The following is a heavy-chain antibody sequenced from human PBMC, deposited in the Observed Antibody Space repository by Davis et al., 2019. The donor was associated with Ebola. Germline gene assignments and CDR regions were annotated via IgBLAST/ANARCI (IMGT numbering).Heavy chain of an antibody. CDR2: ISAYNGNT. CDR1: GATFSSYA. D-gene: IGHD6-13*01. Sequence: ASVKVSCKASGATFSSYAISWVRQAPGQGLEWMGWISAYNGNTNYAQKLQGRVTMTTDTSTSTAYMELRSLRSDDTAVYYCARDRLAAPFDYWGQGTLVTVSS. J-gene: IGHJ4*02. CDR3: ARDRLAAPFDY. V-gene: IGHV1-18*01.